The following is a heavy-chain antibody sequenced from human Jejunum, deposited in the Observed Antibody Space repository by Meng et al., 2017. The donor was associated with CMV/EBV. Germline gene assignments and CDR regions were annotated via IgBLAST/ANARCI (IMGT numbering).Heavy chain of an antibody. V-gene: IGHV3-23*03. J-gene: IGHJ3*01. CDR3: ANSVRSMDQLLIPPAFDA. CDR2: IDGGGGSL. Sequence: WGSQAQGKGLEWVDVIDGGGGSLYDEDSVKGRFTISTADSRNTLYLKMNSLRADDTAVYYCANSVRSMDQLLIPPAFDAWGQGTMVTVSS. D-gene: IGHD2-2*01.